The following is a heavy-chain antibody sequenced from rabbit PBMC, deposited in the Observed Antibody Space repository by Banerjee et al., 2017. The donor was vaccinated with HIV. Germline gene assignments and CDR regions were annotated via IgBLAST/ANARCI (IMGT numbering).Heavy chain of an antibody. CDR3: ARWAINNDWRFDL. Sequence: QSLEESGGGLVQPGGTLTLTCTASGFSFSSSYYMCWVRQAPGKGLEWIACIGVHTGGYTMHASWAKGRFIISKTSSTTVTLQTASLTAADTATYFCARWAINNDWRFDLWGPGTLVTVS. V-gene: IGHV1S40*01. CDR2: IGVHTGGYT. D-gene: IGHD3-1*01. J-gene: IGHJ4*01. CDR1: GFSFSSSYY.